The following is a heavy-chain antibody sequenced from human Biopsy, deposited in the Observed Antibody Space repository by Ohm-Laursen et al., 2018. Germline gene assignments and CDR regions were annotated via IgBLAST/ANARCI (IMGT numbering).Heavy chain of an antibody. V-gene: IGHV3-21*01. J-gene: IGHJ3*02. Sequence: SLRLSCAASGFTFSSYSMNWVRQAPGKGLEWISYISETSSHIYDADSVKGRFTVARDNAKNTLYLQMNSLTAEDTAIYYCAKWAGHDYGRNPANDPFDMWGQGTVVTVSS. CDR2: ISETSSHI. D-gene: IGHD4-23*01. CDR1: GFTFSSYS. CDR3: AKWAGHDYGRNPANDPFDM.